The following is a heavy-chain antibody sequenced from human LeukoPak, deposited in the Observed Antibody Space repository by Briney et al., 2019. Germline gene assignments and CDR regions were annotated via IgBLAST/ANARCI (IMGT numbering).Heavy chain of an antibody. D-gene: IGHD3-10*02. CDR1: GYTFTGYY. CDR3: ARGFSDYYDRTYYYGMDV. CDR2: INPNSGGT. V-gene: IGHV1-2*04. Sequence: GASVKVSCKASGYTFTGYYMHWVRQAPGQGLEWMGWINPNSGGTNYAQKFQGWVTMTRDTSISTAYMELSRLRSDDTAVYYCARGFSDYYDRTYYYGMDVWGQGTTVTVSS. J-gene: IGHJ6*02.